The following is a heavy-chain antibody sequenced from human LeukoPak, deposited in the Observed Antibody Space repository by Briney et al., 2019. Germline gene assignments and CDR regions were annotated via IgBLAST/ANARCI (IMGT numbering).Heavy chain of an antibody. Sequence: GGSLRLSCAASGFTFDDYAMHWVRQAPGKGLEWVSVIYSGGSTYYADSVKGRFTLSRDNSKNTLYLQMNSLRAEDTAVYYCARDLGGNSFDYWGQGTLVTVSS. CDR2: IYSGGST. CDR3: ARDLGGNSFDY. J-gene: IGHJ4*02. V-gene: IGHV3-53*01. D-gene: IGHD4-23*01. CDR1: GFTFDDYA.